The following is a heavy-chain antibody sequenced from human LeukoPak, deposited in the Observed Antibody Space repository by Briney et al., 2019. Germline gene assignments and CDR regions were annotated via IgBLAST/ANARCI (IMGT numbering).Heavy chain of an antibody. CDR2: ISYDGSNK. D-gene: IGHD3-3*01. Sequence: SGGSLRLSCAASGFTFSSYAMHWVRQAPGKGLEWVAVISYDGSNKYYADSVKGRFTISRDNSKNTLYLQMNSLRAEDTAVYYCARDYDFRSGLPPPGLYWGQGTLVTVSS. J-gene: IGHJ4*02. CDR3: ARDYDFRSGLPPPGLY. CDR1: GFTFSSYA. V-gene: IGHV3-30-3*01.